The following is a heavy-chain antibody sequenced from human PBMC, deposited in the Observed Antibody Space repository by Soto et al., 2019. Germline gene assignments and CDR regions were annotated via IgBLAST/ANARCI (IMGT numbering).Heavy chain of an antibody. J-gene: IGHJ4*02. Sequence: PSETLSLTCAVYGGSFSGYYWSWIRQPPGKGLEWIGEINHSGSTSYNPSLKSRVTISVDTSKNQFSLKLSSVTAADTAVYYCARVGHCSGGSCYYFDYWGQGTLVTVSS. CDR3: ARVGHCSGGSCYYFDY. CDR1: GGSFSGYY. D-gene: IGHD2-15*01. CDR2: INHSGST. V-gene: IGHV4-34*01.